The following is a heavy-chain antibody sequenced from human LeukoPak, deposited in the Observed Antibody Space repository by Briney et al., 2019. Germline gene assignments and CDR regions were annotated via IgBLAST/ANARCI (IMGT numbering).Heavy chain of an antibody. CDR2: IYYSGST. D-gene: IGHD2-15*01. V-gene: IGHV4-31*03. J-gene: IGHJ6*02. CDR3: ARFPTRYCSGGSCYSGYYYGMDV. CDR1: GGSISSGGYY. Sequence: PSETLSLTCTVSGGSISSGGYYWSWIRQHPGKGLEWIGYIYYSGSTYYNPSLKSRVTISVDTSKNQFSLKLSSVTAADTAVYYCARFPTRYCSGGSCYSGYYYGMDVWGQGTTVTVSS.